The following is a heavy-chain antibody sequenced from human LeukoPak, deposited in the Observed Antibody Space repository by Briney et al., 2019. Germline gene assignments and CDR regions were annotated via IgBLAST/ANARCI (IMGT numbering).Heavy chain of an antibody. CDR3: ARSENYYDSAFDI. Sequence: GASVKVSYKASGYTFTGYYLHWVRQAPGQGLEWMGWINPNSGGTDYAQKFQGRVTTTRDTSISTVYMELSRLRSDDTAVYYCARSENYYDSAFDIWGQGTMVTVSS. V-gene: IGHV1-2*02. CDR2: INPNSGGT. D-gene: IGHD3-22*01. J-gene: IGHJ3*02. CDR1: GYTFTGYY.